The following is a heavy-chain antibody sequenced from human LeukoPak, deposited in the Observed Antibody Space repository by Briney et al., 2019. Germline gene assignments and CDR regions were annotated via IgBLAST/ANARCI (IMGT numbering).Heavy chain of an antibody. CDR2: ISSSSITI. D-gene: IGHD1-26*01. J-gene: IGHJ6*03. Sequence: GGSLRLSCAASGFTFSSYSLTWVRQAPGKGLEWVSFISSSSITIYYADSVKGRFTISRDNSKNTLYLQMNSLRAEDTAVYYCARAGVGATYYYYYYMGVWGKGTTVTVSS. CDR3: ARAGVGATYYYYYYMGV. CDR1: GFTFSSYS. V-gene: IGHV3-48*01.